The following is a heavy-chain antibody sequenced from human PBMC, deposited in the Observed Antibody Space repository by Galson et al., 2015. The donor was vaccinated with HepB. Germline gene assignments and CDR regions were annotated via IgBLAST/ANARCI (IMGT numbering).Heavy chain of an antibody. CDR3: AITYYYDSSGYP. Sequence: SVKVSCKASGYTFTSYGISWVRQAPGQGLEWMGWISAYNGNTNYAQKLQGRVTMTTDTSTSTAYMELRSLRSDDTAVYYCAITYYYDSSGYPWGQGTLVTVSS. CDR2: ISAYNGNT. D-gene: IGHD3-22*01. CDR1: GYTFTSYG. V-gene: IGHV1-18*01. J-gene: IGHJ5*02.